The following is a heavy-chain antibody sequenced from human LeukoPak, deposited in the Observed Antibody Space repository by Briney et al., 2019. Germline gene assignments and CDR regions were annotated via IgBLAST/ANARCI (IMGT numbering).Heavy chain of an antibody. Sequence: SETLSLTCTVSGGSISSGGYYWSWIRQPPGKGLEWIGYIYHSGSTYYNPSLKSRVTISVDTSKYQISLRLSSVTAADTAVYYCARKAVGPTSNFFDYWGQGTLVTVSS. CDR2: IYHSGST. CDR1: GGSISSGGYY. D-gene: IGHD1-26*01. CDR3: ARKAVGPTSNFFDY. J-gene: IGHJ4*02. V-gene: IGHV4-30-2*01.